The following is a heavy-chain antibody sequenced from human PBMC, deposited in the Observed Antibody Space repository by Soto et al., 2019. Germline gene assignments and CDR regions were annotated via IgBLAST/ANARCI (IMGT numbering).Heavy chain of an antibody. V-gene: IGHV4-59*01. J-gene: IGHJ4*02. Sequence: QVQLQESGPGLVKPSETLSLTCTVSGGSISNYYWSWIRQPPGKGLEWIGSIYYSGSTNYSPSLKSRVTISVDTSKNQFSLKLSSVTAADTAVYYCARTYGDYVFDYWGQGTLVTVSS. CDR2: IYYSGST. CDR1: GGSISNYY. D-gene: IGHD4-17*01. CDR3: ARTYGDYVFDY.